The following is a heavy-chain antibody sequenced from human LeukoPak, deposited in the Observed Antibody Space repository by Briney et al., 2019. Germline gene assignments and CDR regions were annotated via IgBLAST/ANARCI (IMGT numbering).Heavy chain of an antibody. CDR2: ISSSTSTI. Sequence: GGSLRLSCAASGGSFSSYSMNWVRQAPGKGLEWVSYISSSTSTIYYADSVKGRFTISRDNAKNSLYLQMNSLRDEDTAGYYCARSYSSGHDYWGQGTLVTVSS. V-gene: IGHV3-48*02. CDR3: ARSYSSGHDY. J-gene: IGHJ4*02. D-gene: IGHD6-25*01. CDR1: GGSFSSYS.